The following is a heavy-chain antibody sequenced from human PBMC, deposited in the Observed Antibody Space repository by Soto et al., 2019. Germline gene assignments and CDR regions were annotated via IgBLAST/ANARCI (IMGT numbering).Heavy chain of an antibody. CDR2: IYWDDDK. D-gene: IGHD6-19*01. CDR1: GFSLTSPAVG. V-gene: IGHV2-5*02. CDR3: AHGSGWLSDY. Sequence: QITLKESGPTLVQPTQTLTLTCTFSGFSLTSPAVGVNWIRQPPGQALEWLALIYWDDDKQYSPSLKSRLTINKDTSKNQVVLTMTNMDPVDTATYYCAHGSGWLSDYWGQGTLVTVSS. J-gene: IGHJ4*02.